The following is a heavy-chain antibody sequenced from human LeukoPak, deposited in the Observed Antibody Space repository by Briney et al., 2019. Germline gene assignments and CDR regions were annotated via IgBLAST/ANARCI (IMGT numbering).Heavy chain of an antibody. CDR1: GVTFSSYW. V-gene: IGHV3-7*01. Sequence: GGSLRLSCAASGVTFSSYWMSWVRQAPGKGLEWVANIKQDGSEKYYVDSVKGRFTISRDNAKNSLYLQMNSLRAEDTAVYYCAREITAGTTRGPYYYGTDVWGQGTTVTVSS. D-gene: IGHD1-7*01. J-gene: IGHJ6*02. CDR3: AREITAGTTRGPYYYGTDV. CDR2: IKQDGSEK.